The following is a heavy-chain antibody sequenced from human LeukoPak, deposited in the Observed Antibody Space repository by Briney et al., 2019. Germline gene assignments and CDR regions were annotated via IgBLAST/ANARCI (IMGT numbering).Heavy chain of an antibody. CDR2: ISTYNGNT. V-gene: IGHV1-18*01. CDR1: GYTFTSYG. CDR3: ARDEGYYDYSGYYRIDY. D-gene: IGHD3-22*01. J-gene: IGHJ4*02. Sequence: ASVKVSCKASGYTFTSYGISWVRQAPGQGLEWMGWISTYNGNTNYAQKLQGRVTMTTDTSTSTAYMELRSLRSDDTALYYCARDEGYYDYSGYYRIDYWGEGTPVTVSS.